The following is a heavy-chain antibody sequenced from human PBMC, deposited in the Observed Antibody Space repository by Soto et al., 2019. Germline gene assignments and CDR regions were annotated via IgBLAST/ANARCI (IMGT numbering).Heavy chain of an antibody. D-gene: IGHD3-16*01. CDR2: ITSKSTTI. CDR1: GFTFTSYS. Sequence: GGSLRLSCAASGFTFTSYSMNWVRQAPGQGLECVSYITSKSTTIKYADSVKGRFTVSRDNAKNSLYLQLNSLRDEDTAVYYCAREMGACSDSSCYPGPYDSWGQGTLVTVYS. CDR3: AREMGACSDSSCYPGPYDS. V-gene: IGHV3-48*02. J-gene: IGHJ5*02.